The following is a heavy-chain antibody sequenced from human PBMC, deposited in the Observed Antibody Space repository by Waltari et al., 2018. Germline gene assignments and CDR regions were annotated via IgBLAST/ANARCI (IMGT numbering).Heavy chain of an antibody. CDR1: GGSISSYY. CDR3: ARGGEYWQLGTEAAFDY. J-gene: IGHJ4*02. V-gene: IGHV4-59*01. Sequence: QVQLQESGPGLVKPSETLSLTCTVSGGSISSYYWSWIRQPPGKGLEWIGYIYYSGSTNYNPSLKSRVTISVDTSKNQFSLKLSSVTAADTAVYYCARGGEYWQLGTEAAFDYWGQGTLVTDSS. CDR2: IYYSGST. D-gene: IGHD6-6*01.